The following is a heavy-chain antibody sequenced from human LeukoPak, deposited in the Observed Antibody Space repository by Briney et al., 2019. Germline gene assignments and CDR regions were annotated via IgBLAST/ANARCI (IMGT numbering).Heavy chain of an antibody. CDR3: ARDSSGWDVFDY. V-gene: IGHV4-34*01. CDR2: INHSGST. D-gene: IGHD6-19*01. J-gene: IGHJ4*02. Sequence: NPSETLSLTCAVYGGSFSGYYWSWIRQPPGKGLEWIGEINHSGSTNYNPSLKSRVTISVDTSKNQFSLKLSSATAADTAVYYCARDSSGWDVFDYWGQGTLVTVSS. CDR1: GGSFSGYY.